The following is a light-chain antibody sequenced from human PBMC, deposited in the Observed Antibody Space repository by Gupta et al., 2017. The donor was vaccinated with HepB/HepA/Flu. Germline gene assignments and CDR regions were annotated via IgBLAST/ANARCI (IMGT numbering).Light chain of an antibody. CDR1: RAISSY. J-gene: IGKJ4*01. Sequence: DIQLTQSPFFLSASVGDRVTITCRASRAISSYLAWYQQKPGKAPKRLIYATSTLQGGVPSRFSGSGSATEFTLTINSLQPEDFATYYCQQLYSYPRTFGGGTKVEIK. CDR2: ATS. V-gene: IGKV1-9*01. CDR3: QQLYSYPRT.